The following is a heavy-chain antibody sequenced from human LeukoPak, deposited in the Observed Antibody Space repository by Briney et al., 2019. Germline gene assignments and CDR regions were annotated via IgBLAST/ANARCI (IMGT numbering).Heavy chain of an antibody. J-gene: IGHJ6*02. V-gene: IGHV3-33*08. Sequence: GGSLRLSCAASGFTFSSHWMHWVRQAPGKGLEWVAVIWYDGSNKYYADSVKGRFTISRDNSKNTLYLQMNSLRAEDTAVYYCARSDYYGSGSYGRGMDVWGQGTTVTVSS. D-gene: IGHD3-10*01. CDR3: ARSDYYGSGSYGRGMDV. CDR2: IWYDGSNK. CDR1: GFTFSSHW.